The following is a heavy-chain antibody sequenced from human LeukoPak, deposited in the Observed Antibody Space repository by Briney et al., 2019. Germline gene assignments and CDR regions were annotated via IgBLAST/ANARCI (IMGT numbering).Heavy chain of an antibody. D-gene: IGHD1-26*01. Sequence: ASVKVSCKASGGTFSSYAISWVRQATGQGLEWMGWMNPNSGNTGYAQKFQGRVTMTRNTSISTAYMELSSLRSEDTAVYYCARGHRYSGSSPTHYWGQGTLVTVSS. CDR3: ARGHRYSGSSPTHY. V-gene: IGHV1-8*02. J-gene: IGHJ4*02. CDR2: MNPNSGNT. CDR1: GGTFSSYA.